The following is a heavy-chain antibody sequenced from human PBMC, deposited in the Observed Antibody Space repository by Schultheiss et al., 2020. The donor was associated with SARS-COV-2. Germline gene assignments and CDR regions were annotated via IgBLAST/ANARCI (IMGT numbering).Heavy chain of an antibody. CDR1: GFTFSSYG. D-gene: IGHD3-22*01. CDR3: ARWWYYNSSGHYYFDYGMDV. CDR2: IWYDGSNK. J-gene: IGHJ6*02. V-gene: IGHV3-33*01. Sequence: GGSLRLSCAASGFTFSSYGMHWVRQAPGKGLEWVAVIWYDGSNKYYADSVKGRFTISRDNSKNTLYLQMTSLRAEDTAVYYCARWWYYNSSGHYYFDYGMDVWGQGTTVTVSS.